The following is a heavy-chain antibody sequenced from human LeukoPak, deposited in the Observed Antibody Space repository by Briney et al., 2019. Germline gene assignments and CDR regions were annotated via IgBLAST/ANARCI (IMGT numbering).Heavy chain of an antibody. Sequence: SAPLALTFTVSGGPISRGEYYWRWIRPPPGEGLEGIGDIYYSGSTYYNPSLKSRVTISVDTSKNQFSLKLSAVTAADTAVYYCAREGLDYYGSGSYVFDYWGQGTLVTVSS. CDR1: GGPISRGEYY. D-gene: IGHD3-10*01. CDR2: IYYSGST. J-gene: IGHJ4*02. CDR3: AREGLDYYGSGSYVFDY. V-gene: IGHV4-30-4*01.